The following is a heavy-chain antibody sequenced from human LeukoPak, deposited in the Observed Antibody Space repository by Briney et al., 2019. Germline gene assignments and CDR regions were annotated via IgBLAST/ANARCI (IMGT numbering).Heavy chain of an antibody. D-gene: IGHD1-26*01. CDR2: ISWNSGSI. CDR1: GFTFDDYA. J-gene: IGHJ4*02. Sequence: PGGSLRLSCAASGFTFDDYAMHWVRQAPGKGREGVSGISWNSGSINYVDSVKGRFTISRDNPKNTLYLQMNSLRPEDTAVFYCAKGGGGSYVRFDYWGQGTLVTVSS. CDR3: AKGGGGSYVRFDY. V-gene: IGHV3-9*01.